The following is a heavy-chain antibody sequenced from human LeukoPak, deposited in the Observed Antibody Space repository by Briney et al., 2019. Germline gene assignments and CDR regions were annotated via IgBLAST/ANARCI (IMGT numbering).Heavy chain of an antibody. V-gene: IGHV4-59*01. CDR3: ARGRITIFGVVTPHFDY. CDR1: RGPISSYY. D-gene: IGHD3-3*01. Sequence: PSETLSLTCTVSRGPISSYYWIWIRQPPGKGLEWIGYIYNSGSTNYNPSLKSRVTISVDTSKNQFSLKLSSVTAADTAVYYCARGRITIFGVVTPHFDYWGQGTLVTVSS. J-gene: IGHJ4*02. CDR2: IYNSGST.